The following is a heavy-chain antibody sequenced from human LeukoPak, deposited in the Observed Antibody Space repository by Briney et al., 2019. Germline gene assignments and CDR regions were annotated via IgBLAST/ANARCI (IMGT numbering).Heavy chain of an antibody. D-gene: IGHD2-15*01. V-gene: IGHV3-7*01. CDR1: GFTFSSYW. CDR2: IKQDGSEK. Sequence: PGGSLRLSCVASGFTFSSYWMSWVRQAPGKGLEWVANIKQDGSEKYYVDSVKGRFTISRDNAKNSLYLQMNSLRAEDTAVYYCARAEVEAYYFDYWGQGTLVTVSS. CDR3: ARAEVEAYYFDY. J-gene: IGHJ4*02.